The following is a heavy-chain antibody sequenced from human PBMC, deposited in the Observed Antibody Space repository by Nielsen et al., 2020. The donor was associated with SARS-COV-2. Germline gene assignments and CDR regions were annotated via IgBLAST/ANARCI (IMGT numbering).Heavy chain of an antibody. CDR2: ISYDGSNK. J-gene: IGHJ4*02. CDR3: AKDWTAIVVVPSGGVDY. D-gene: IGHD2-15*01. CDR1: GFTFSTYG. Sequence: GGSLRLSCAASGFTFSTYGMHWVRQAPGKGLEWVAAISYDGSNKYYVDSVKGRFTISRDNSKNTLYLQMSSLRKEDTAVYYCAKDWTAIVVVPSGGVDYWGQGTLVTVSS. V-gene: IGHV3-30*18.